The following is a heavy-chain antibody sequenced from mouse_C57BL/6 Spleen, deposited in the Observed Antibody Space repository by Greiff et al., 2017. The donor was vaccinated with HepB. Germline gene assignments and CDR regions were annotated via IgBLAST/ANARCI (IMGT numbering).Heavy chain of an antibody. Sequence: EVHLVESGPGLVKPSQSLSLTCSVTGYSITSGYYWNWIRQFPGNKLEWMGYISYDGSNNYNPSLKNRISITRDTSKNQFFLKLNSVTTEDTATYYCAGRWSAMDYWGQGTSVTVSS. D-gene: IGHD2-3*01. J-gene: IGHJ4*01. CDR3: AGRWSAMDY. CDR2: ISYDGSN. V-gene: IGHV3-6*01. CDR1: GYSITSGYY.